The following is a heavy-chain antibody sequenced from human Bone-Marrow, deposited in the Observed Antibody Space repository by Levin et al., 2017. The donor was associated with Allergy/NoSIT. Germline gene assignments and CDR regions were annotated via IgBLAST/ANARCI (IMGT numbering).Heavy chain of an antibody. Sequence: SGPTLVKPTQTLTLTCTFSGFSLTTSGVSVGWVRQPPGKALEWLALIYWDDDKRYTPSLESRLDLTKDTSKNQVVLTLTSVDPADTATFFCSHLLYYPPGKPVDSWGQGILVTVSS. V-gene: IGHV2-5*02. CDR1: GFSLTTSGVS. D-gene: IGHD3-10*01. CDR2: IYWDDDK. CDR3: SHLLYYPPGKPVDS. J-gene: IGHJ4*02.